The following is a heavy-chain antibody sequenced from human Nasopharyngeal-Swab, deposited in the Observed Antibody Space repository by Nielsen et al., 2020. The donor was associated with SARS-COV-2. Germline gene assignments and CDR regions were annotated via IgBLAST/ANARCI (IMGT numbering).Heavy chain of an antibody. CDR2: ISGSDYST. D-gene: IGHD5-12*01. CDR3: AKDRDSGDDSDDYYHYYGMDV. Sequence: GALRLSCAASGFTFSTYAISWVRQAPGKGLEWVSVISGSDYSTHYADSVKGRFTISRDNSKNTVSLQMNSLRAEDTAIYYCAKDRDSGDDSDDYYHYYGMDVWGQGTTVTVFS. CDR1: GFTFSTYA. V-gene: IGHV3-23*01. J-gene: IGHJ6*02.